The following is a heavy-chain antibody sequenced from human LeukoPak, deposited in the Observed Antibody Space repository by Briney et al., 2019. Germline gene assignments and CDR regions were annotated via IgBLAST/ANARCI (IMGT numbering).Heavy chain of an antibody. CDR2: IKEDGSER. V-gene: IGHV3-7*03. D-gene: IGHD1-26*01. CDR3: ARSRIVGDGSYFDY. CDR1: AFIFSGHW. Sequence: GGSLRLSCEGSAFIFSGHWMNWVRQTPGKGLEWVASIKEDGSERQYVDSVKGRFSISRDNSKNTLYLQMNSLRAEDTAVYYCARSRIVGDGSYFDYWGQGTLVTVSS. J-gene: IGHJ4*02.